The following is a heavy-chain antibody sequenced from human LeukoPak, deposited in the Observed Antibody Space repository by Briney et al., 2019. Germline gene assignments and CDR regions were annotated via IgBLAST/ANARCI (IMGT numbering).Heavy chain of an antibody. CDR2: ISGSGGST. V-gene: IGHV3-23*01. CDR1: GFTFSSYA. CDR3: AKDDGGLFYYYYGMDV. J-gene: IGHJ6*02. Sequence: GGSLRLSCAASGFTFSSYAVSWVRQAPGKGLEWVSAISGSGGSTYYADSVKGRFTISRDNSKNTLYLQMNSLRAEDTAVYYCAKDDGGLFYYYYGMDVWGQGTTVTVSS. D-gene: IGHD3-10*01.